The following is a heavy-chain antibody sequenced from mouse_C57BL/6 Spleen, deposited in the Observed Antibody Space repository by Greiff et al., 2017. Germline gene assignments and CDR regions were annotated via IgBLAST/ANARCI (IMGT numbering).Heavy chain of an antibody. CDR3: ARGMGDYDVYFDY. CDR1: GYTFTSYG. Sequence: QVQLQQSGAELARPGASVKLSCKASGYTFTSYGISWVKQRPGQGLEWIGEIYPRSGNTYYNEKFKGKATLTADKSSSTAYMELRSLTSEDSAVYFCARGMGDYDVYFDYWGQGTTLTVSS. V-gene: IGHV1-81*01. CDR2: IYPRSGNT. J-gene: IGHJ2*01. D-gene: IGHD2-4*01.